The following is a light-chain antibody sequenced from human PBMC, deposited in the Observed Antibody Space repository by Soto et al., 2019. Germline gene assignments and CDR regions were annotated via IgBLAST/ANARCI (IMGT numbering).Light chain of an antibody. V-gene: IGLV2-14*01. J-gene: IGLJ1*01. CDR3: SSYTSSSTRV. Sequence: QSALTQPASVSGSPGQSITISCTGTSSDVGGYNYVSWYQQHPGKDPKLMIYEVSNRPSGVSNRFSGSKSGNTASLTISGLQAEDEADYYCSSYTSSSTRVFGTGTKLTVL. CDR2: EVS. CDR1: SSDVGGYNY.